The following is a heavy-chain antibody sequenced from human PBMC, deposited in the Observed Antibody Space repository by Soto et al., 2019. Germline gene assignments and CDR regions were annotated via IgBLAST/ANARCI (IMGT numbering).Heavy chain of an antibody. V-gene: IGHV6-1*01. CDR3: AIVIAGAGWVVP. Sequence: SQTLSLTCAISGDSVSSNSATWSWIRQSPSRGLEWLGRTYYRSKWYNDYAVSVKSRITIDPDTSKNQFSLHLNSVTPEDTAVYYCAIVIAGAGWVVPWGQGTLVTVSS. CDR1: GDSVSSNSAT. CDR2: TYYRSKWYN. D-gene: IGHD1-26*01. J-gene: IGHJ5*02.